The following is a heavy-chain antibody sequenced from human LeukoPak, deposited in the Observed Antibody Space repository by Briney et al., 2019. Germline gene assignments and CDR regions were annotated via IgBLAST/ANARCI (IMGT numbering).Heavy chain of an antibody. CDR2: MNQLGNEK. CDR1: KFTFISYR. CDR3: AGGTYYYEF. D-gene: IGHD3-16*01. Sequence: GGSLRLSCAASKFTFISYRMSWVRQAPGKGLEWVAYMNQLGNEKNYLDSVKGRFTISRDNAKNSLYLQMNSLRAEDTAVYYCAGGTYYYEFWGQGTLVTVSS. J-gene: IGHJ4*02. V-gene: IGHV3-7*04.